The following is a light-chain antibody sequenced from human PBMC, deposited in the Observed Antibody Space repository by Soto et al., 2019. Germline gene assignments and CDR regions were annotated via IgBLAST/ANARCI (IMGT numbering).Light chain of an antibody. CDR1: SSDVGGHKY. V-gene: IGLV2-8*01. J-gene: IGLJ2*01. Sequence: QSALTQPPSASGSLGSSVTISCTGTSSDVGGHKYVSWYQHHPGKAPKLILFEVSQRPSGVPHRFSGSKSGNTASLTVSGLQAEDDADYYCSSYGVNTNFVIFGGGTKLTVL. CDR2: EVS. CDR3: SSYGVNTNFVI.